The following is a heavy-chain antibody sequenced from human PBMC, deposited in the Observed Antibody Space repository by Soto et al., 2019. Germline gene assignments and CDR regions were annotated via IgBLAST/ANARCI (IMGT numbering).Heavy chain of an antibody. Sequence: QVQLVQSGAEVKKPGSSVKVSCKASGGTFSSYAISWVRQAPGQGLEWMGVIIPIFGTANYAQKFQGRVTLTAYKSTSTAYLELSSLRSEDTAVYYCARERGGHYGMDVWGQGTAVTVSS. CDR1: GGTFSSYA. V-gene: IGHV1-69*06. CDR3: ARERGGHYGMDV. D-gene: IGHD3-3*01. CDR2: IIPIFGTA. J-gene: IGHJ6*02.